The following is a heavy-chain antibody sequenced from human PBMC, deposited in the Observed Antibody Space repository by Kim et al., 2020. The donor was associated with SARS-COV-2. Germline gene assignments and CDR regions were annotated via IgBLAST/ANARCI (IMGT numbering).Heavy chain of an antibody. CDR1: GFTFSSYA. V-gene: IGHV3-33*06. Sequence: GGSLRLSCAASGFTFSSYAMHWVRQAPGKGLEWVAVIWYDGSNKYYADSVKGRFTISRDNSKNTLYLQMNSLRAEDTAVYYCANGGGSYLYLELGYWGQGTLVTVSS. CDR2: IWYDGSNK. D-gene: IGHD1-26*01. CDR3: ANGGGSYLYLELGY. J-gene: IGHJ4*02.